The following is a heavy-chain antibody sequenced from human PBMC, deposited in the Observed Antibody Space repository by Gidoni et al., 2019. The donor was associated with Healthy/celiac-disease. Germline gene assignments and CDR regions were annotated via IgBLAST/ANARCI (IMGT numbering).Heavy chain of an antibody. V-gene: IGHV3-23*01. CDR3: AMTGIAAAGTDYLDY. J-gene: IGHJ4*02. CDR1: GFTFSSYA. D-gene: IGHD6-13*01. CDR2: ISGSGGST. Sequence: EVQLLESGGGLLQPGGSLRLSCAASGFTFSSYAMSWFRQAPGKGLEWVSAISGSGGSTYYADSVKGRFTISRDNSKNTLYLQMNSLRAEDTAVYYCAMTGIAAAGTDYLDYWGQGTLVTVSS.